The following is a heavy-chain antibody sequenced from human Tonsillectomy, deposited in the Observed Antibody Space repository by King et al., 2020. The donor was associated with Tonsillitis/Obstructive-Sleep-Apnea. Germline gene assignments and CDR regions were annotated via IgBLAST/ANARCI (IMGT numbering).Heavy chain of an antibody. CDR1: GFTFSSYA. V-gene: IGHV3-30*01. J-gene: IGHJ4*02. CDR3: ARDRPTTVTRFGY. D-gene: IGHD4-11*01. CDR2: ISYDGSNK. Sequence: VQLVESGGGVVQPGRSLRLSCAASGFTFSSYAMHWVRQAPGKGLEWVAVISYDGSNKYYADSVKGRFTISRDNSKNTLYLQMNSLRAEDTAVYYCARDRPTTVTRFGYWGQGTLVPVSS.